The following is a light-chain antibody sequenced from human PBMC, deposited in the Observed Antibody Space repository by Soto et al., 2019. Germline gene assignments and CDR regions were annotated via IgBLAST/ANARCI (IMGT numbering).Light chain of an antibody. J-gene: IGLJ3*02. Sequence: QSALTQPPSASGSPGQSVTISCTGTSSDVGGYNYVSWYQQHPGKAPKLMIYEVSKRPSGVPDRFSGSKSGNTASLTVSGLQAEDEAVYFCSTWDDSLNGWVFGGGTKLTVL. V-gene: IGLV2-8*01. CDR3: STWDDSLNGWV. CDR2: EVS. CDR1: SSDVGGYNY.